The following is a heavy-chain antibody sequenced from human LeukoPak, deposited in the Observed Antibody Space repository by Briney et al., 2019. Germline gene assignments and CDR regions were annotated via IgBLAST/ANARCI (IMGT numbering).Heavy chain of an antibody. J-gene: IGHJ4*02. CDR2: INLNSGAT. D-gene: IGHD3-22*01. CDR3: ARAGSGYYLYYFDY. CDR1: GHTFTGYY. Sequence: ASVKVSCKASGHTFTGYYMHWVRQAPGQGLEWMGWINLNSGATDYAQKFQGRVTMTRDTSISTAYMELSKLRSDDTAVYYCARAGSGYYLYYFDYWGQGTLVTVSS. V-gene: IGHV1-2*02.